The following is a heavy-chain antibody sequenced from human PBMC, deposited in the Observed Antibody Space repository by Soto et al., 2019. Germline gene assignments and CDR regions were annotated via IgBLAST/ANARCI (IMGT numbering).Heavy chain of an antibody. D-gene: IGHD4-17*01. Sequence: ASVKVSCKVSGYTLTELSMHWVRQAPGKGLEWMGGFDPEDGETIYAQKFQGRVTMTEDTSTDTAYMELSSLRSEDTAVYYCATPYGDYIYYYYYGMDCWGQGTTVTVSS. CDR2: FDPEDGET. J-gene: IGHJ6*02. V-gene: IGHV1-24*01. CDR3: ATPYGDYIYYYYYGMDC. CDR1: GYTLTELS.